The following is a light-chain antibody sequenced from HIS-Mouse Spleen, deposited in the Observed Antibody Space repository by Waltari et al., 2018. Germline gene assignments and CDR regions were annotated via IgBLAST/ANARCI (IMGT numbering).Light chain of an antibody. J-gene: IGLJ2*01. CDR1: ALPKKY. CDR2: EDS. Sequence: SYELTQPPSVSVSPGQTARITCSGDALPKKYAYWYQRKSGQAPVLVIHEDSKRPSLIPDRFSGSSSGTMATLTISGAQVEDEADYYCYSTDSSGNHRVFGGGTKLTVL. CDR3: YSTDSSGNHRV. V-gene: IGLV3-10*01.